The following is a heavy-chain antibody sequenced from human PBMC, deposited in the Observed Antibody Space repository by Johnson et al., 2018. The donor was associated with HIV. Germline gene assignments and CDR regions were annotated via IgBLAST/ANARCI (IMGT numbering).Heavy chain of an antibody. D-gene: IGHD6-13*01. V-gene: IGHV3-9*01. Sequence: VQLVESGGGLVQPGRSLRLSCAASGFTFDDYAMHWVRQAPGKGLEWVSGISWNSGSIDYADSVKGRVTISRDNSKNTLYLQMNSLRAEDTAVYYCAKDGAAAGTVGAVAFDIWGQGTLVTVSS. J-gene: IGHJ3*02. CDR3: AKDGAAAGTVGAVAFDI. CDR2: ISWNSGSI. CDR1: GFTFDDYA.